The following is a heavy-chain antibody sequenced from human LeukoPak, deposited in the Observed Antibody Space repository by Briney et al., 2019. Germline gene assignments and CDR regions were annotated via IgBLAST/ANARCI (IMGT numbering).Heavy chain of an antibody. J-gene: IGHJ3*02. CDR2: IYHSGST. CDR3: ARAQTPLKAFVI. CDR1: GGSISSGGYY. Sequence: PSETLSLTCTVSGGSISSGGYYWSWIRQPPGKGLEWIGYIYHSGSTYYNPSLKSRVTISVDRSKNQFSLKLSSVTAADTAVYYCARAQTPLKAFVIWGQGTMVTVSS. V-gene: IGHV4-30-2*01.